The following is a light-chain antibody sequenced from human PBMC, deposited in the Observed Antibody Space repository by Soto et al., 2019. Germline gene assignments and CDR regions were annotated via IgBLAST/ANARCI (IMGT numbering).Light chain of an antibody. CDR3: QQRSDWPPIT. CDR1: ENINQN. Sequence: TVMTQSPATLSVSPGEGATLSCRATENINQNSAWYQQKPGQAPRLLIYDGSNRATGIPARFSGSGSGTDFTLTISSLEPEDFAVYYCQQRSDWPPITFGQGTRLATK. J-gene: IGKJ5*01. V-gene: IGKV3-11*01. CDR2: DGS.